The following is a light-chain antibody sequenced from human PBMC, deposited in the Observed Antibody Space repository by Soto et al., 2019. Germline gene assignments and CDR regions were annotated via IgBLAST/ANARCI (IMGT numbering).Light chain of an antibody. CDR1: RSISSN. CDR3: QQSYSTPTT. J-gene: IGKJ1*01. V-gene: IGKV1-39*01. CDR2: SAS. Sequence: DIQMTQSPSSLSASVGDRVTITCRASRSISSNLNWYQQKSGKAPKILIYSASTLQSGVPSRFSGSGSGTDFTLTISSLRPEDFATYYCQQSYSTPTTFGQGTKVDIK.